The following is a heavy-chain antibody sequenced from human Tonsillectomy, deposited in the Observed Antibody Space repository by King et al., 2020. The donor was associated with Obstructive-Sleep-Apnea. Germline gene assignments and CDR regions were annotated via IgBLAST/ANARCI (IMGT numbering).Heavy chain of an antibody. J-gene: IGHJ3*02. V-gene: IGHV3-7*01. Sequence: VQLVESGGGLVQPGGSLRLSCAASGFTLSTYWITWVRQAPAKGLEWVANINQRGSEKKYVDSVKGRFTISRDNAKKSLYLQMNSLRGEDTAVYYCVRVSSPDSVTYYYDAFDIWGQGTMVTVSS. D-gene: IGHD3-10*01. CDR3: VRVSSPDSVTYYYDAFDI. CDR1: GFTLSTYW. CDR2: INQRGSEK.